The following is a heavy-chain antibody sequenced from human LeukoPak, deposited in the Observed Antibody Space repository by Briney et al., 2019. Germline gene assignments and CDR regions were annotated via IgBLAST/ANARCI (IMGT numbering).Heavy chain of an antibody. CDR3: AREMRTYYDFWSGYYSDYGMDV. CDR2: ISAYNGNT. V-gene: IGHV1-18*01. D-gene: IGHD3-3*01. CDR1: GGIFSRFT. Sequence: ASVKVSCKAYGGIFSRFTISWVRQAPGQGLEWMGWISAYNGNTNYAQKLQGRVTMTTDTSTSTAYMELRSLRSDDTAVYYCAREMRTYYDFWSGYYSDYGMDVWGQGTTVTVSS. J-gene: IGHJ6*02.